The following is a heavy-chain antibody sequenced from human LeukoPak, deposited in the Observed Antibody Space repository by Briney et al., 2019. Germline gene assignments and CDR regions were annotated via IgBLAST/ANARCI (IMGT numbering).Heavy chain of an antibody. V-gene: IGHV3-7*01. Sequence: GGALRLSCAASGFTFSNYWMSWVRQAPGKGLEWVANIKQDGSEKYYVDSVKGRFTISRDNAKNPLYLQMNGLRAEDTAVYYCARDDKLNYWGQGTLVTVSS. J-gene: IGHJ4*02. CDR1: GFTFSNYW. D-gene: IGHD3-22*01. CDR2: IKQDGSEK. CDR3: ARDDKLNY.